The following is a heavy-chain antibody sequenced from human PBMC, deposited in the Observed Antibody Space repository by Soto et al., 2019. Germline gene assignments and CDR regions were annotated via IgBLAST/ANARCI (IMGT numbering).Heavy chain of an antibody. CDR2: MCPRDSDT. CDR3: ARRAFCGGDCTARPQDYYGMDV. D-gene: IGHD2-21*02. Sequence: PGESLKISCKGSGYRFTNYCVVWVRQMPGKGLEWVGIMCPRDSDTRYSPSSQGQVTISADKSITTAYLQWSSLKASDTAIYYCARRAFCGGDCTARPQDYYGMDVWGQGTAVTVSS. CDR1: GYRFTNYC. V-gene: IGHV5-51*01. J-gene: IGHJ6*02.